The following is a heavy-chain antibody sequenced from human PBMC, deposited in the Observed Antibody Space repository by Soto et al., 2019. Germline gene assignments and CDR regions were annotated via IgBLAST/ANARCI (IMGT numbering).Heavy chain of an antibody. CDR1: GGSISSSSYY. CDR3: ANDIVLVPAAMPGYWFDP. D-gene: IGHD2-2*01. V-gene: IGHV4-39*01. Sequence: PSETLSLTCTVSGGSISSSSYYWGWIRQPPGKGLEWIGSIYYSGSTYYNPSLKSRVTISVDTSKNQFSLKLSSVTAADTAVYYCANDIVLVPAAMPGYWFDPWGQGTLVTVSS. J-gene: IGHJ5*02. CDR2: IYYSGST.